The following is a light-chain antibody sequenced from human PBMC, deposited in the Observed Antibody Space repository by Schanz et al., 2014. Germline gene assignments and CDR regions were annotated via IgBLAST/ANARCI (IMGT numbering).Light chain of an antibody. J-gene: IGLJ2*01. CDR3: SSYTSSSTFVV. V-gene: IGLV2-14*02. CDR2: EAS. Sequence: QSALTQPASVSGSPGQSITISCTGTSNDVGSSYLVSWYQHHPGKAPNLMIYEASKRPSGVSNRFSGSKSGNTASLTISGLQAEDEAEYYCSSYTSSSTFVVFGGGTKLTVL. CDR1: SNDVGSSYL.